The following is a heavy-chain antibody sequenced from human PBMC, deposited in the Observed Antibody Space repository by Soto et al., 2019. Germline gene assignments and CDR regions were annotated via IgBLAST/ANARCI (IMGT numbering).Heavy chain of an antibody. V-gene: IGHV3-7*01. CDR1: GFTFSDHY. CDR2: IKQDGSEK. J-gene: IGHJ4*02. CDR3: AREGNYGDYAYYFDY. Sequence: GGSLRLSCAASGFTFSDHYMDWVRQAPGKGLEWVANIKQDGSEKYYVDSVKGRFTISRDNAKNSLYLQMNSLRAEDTAVYYCAREGNYGDYAYYFDYWGQGTLVTVSS. D-gene: IGHD4-17*01.